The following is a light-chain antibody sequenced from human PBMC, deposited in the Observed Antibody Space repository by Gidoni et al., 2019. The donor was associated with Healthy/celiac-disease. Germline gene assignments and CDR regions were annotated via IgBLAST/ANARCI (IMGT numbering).Light chain of an antibody. Sequence: DIQMTQSPSSLSASVGDRVTITCQASQGISNYLNWYQQKPGKAPKLLIYDASNLETGVPSRFSGSGSGTDFTFTISSLQPEDIATYYCQQYDGEGLTFGGGTKVEIK. J-gene: IGKJ4*01. CDR3: QQYDGEGLT. V-gene: IGKV1-33*01. CDR2: DAS. CDR1: QGISNY.